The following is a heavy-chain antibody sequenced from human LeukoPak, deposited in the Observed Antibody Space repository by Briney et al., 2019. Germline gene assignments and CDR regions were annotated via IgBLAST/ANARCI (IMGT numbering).Heavy chain of an antibody. CDR2: ISDSGIST. CDR3: AKDRAMITPYYFDY. CDR1: GFTFSSYA. V-gene: IGHV3-23*01. D-gene: IGHD5-12*01. J-gene: IGHJ4*02. Sequence: GRSLRLSCAASGFTFSSYAMNWVRQAPGKGLECVSAISDSGISTYYADSVKGRFTISRDNSKNTLYLQMNSLRAEDTAVYYCAKDRAMITPYYFDYWGQGTLVTVSS.